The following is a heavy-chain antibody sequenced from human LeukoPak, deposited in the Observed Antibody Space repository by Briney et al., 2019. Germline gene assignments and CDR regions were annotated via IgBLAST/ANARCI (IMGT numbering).Heavy chain of an antibody. J-gene: IGHJ6*03. Sequence: GASVKVSCKASGYTFTSYDINWVRQATGQGLEWMGWKNPNSGNTGYAQKFQGRVTMTRNTSISTAYMELSSLRSEDTAVYYCARATDSSGYPGYYYYMDVWGKGTTVTVSS. CDR3: ARATDSSGYPGYYYYMDV. V-gene: IGHV1-8*01. D-gene: IGHD3-22*01. CDR1: GYTFTSYD. CDR2: KNPNSGNT.